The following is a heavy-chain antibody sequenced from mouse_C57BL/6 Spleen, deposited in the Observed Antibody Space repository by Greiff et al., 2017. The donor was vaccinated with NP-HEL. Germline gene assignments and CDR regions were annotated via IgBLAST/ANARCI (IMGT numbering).Heavy chain of an antibody. V-gene: IGHV6-3*01. CDR3: TGYDYDGRFAY. D-gene: IGHD2-4*01. J-gene: IGHJ3*01. Sequence: EVKLVESGGGLVQPGGSMKLSCVASGFTFSNYWMNWVRQSPEKGLEWVAQIRLKSDNYATHYAVSVKGRFTISRDDSKSSVYLQMNNVRAEDTGIYYCTGYDYDGRFAYWGQGTLVTVSA. CDR1: GFTFSNYW. CDR2: IRLKSDNYAT.